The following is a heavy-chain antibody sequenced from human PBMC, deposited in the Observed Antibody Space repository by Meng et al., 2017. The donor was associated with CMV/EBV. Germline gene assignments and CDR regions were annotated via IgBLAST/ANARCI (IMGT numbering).Heavy chain of an antibody. D-gene: IGHD3-16*01. CDR1: GFTFSSYA. Sequence: GESLKISCAASGFTFSSYAMSWVRQAPGKGLEWVSVIYSGGSSTYYADSVKGRFTISRDNSKNTLYLQMNSLRAEDTAVYYCARGGYDLDYWGQGTLVTVSS. V-gene: IGHV3-23*03. CDR3: ARGGYDLDY. J-gene: IGHJ4*02. CDR2: IYSGGSST.